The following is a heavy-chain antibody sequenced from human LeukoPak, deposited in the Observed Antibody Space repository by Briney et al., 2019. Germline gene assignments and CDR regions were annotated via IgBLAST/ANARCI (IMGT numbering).Heavy chain of an antibody. CDR1: GFTVSSNY. J-gene: IGHJ4*02. Sequence: GGSLRLSCAASGFTVSSNYMSWVRQAPGKGQEWVSVIYSGGSTYYADSVKGRFTISRDNSKNTLYLQMNSLRAEDTAVYYCARETIAVAGRYFDYWGQGTLVTVSS. CDR2: IYSGGST. V-gene: IGHV3-53*01. CDR3: ARETIAVAGRYFDY. D-gene: IGHD6-19*01.